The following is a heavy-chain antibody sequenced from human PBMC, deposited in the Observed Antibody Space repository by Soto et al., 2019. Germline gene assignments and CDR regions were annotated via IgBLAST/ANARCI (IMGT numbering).Heavy chain of an antibody. D-gene: IGHD6-13*01. V-gene: IGHV1-69*13. CDR3: ATRVPSSWSWDFDY. CDR2: VIPVFGSA. Sequence: GASVKVSCKASGGSFSSYAISWVRQAPGQGLEWMGGVIPVFGSANYAQKFQGRITITADESTSTAYMELSSLRSEDTAVYYCATRVPSSWSWDFDYWGQGTLVTVSS. CDR1: GGSFSSYA. J-gene: IGHJ4*02.